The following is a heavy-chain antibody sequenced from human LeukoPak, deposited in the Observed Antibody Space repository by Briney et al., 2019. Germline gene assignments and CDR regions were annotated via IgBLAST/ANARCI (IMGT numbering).Heavy chain of an antibody. Sequence: PSETLSLTCTVSGGSISSGGYYWSWIRQPPGKGLEWIGEINHSGSTNYNPSLKSRVTISVDTSKNQFSLKLSSVTAADTAVYYCARGVTAMVNSRADYWGQGTLVTVSS. CDR3: ARGVTAMVNSRADY. D-gene: IGHD5-18*01. CDR1: GGSISSGGYY. CDR2: INHSGST. V-gene: IGHV4-39*07. J-gene: IGHJ4*02.